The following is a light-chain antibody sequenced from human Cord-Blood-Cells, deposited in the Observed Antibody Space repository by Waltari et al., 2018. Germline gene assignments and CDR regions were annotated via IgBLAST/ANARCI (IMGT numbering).Light chain of an antibody. CDR1: SGRIASNY. Sequence: NFMLTQSHSVSESPGKTVTISCTGSSGRIASNYVQWYQQRPGSAPTTVIYEDNQRPSGVPDRFSGSIDSSSNSASLTISGLKTEDEADYYCQSYDSSNFWVFGGGTKLTVL. CDR2: EDN. J-gene: IGLJ3*02. V-gene: IGLV6-57*02. CDR3: QSYDSSNFWV.